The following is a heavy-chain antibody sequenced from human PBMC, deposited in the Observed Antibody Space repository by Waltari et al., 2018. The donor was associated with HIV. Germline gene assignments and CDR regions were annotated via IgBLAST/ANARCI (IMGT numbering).Heavy chain of an antibody. CDR1: GGSLTRSNW. D-gene: IGHD3-22*01. CDR3: AGSRSSGSSVYYGMDV. CDR2: RYHSGST. J-gene: IGHJ6*02. V-gene: IGHV4-4*02. Sequence: QVQLQGSGAGLVKPSGTLSLTCAVSGGSLTRSNWWVWVRQPPGKGLEWLGERYHSGSTNYNPSLKSRVTISLDKSKNQFSLKLSSVTAADTALYYCAGSRSSGSSVYYGMDVWGQGTTVTVSS.